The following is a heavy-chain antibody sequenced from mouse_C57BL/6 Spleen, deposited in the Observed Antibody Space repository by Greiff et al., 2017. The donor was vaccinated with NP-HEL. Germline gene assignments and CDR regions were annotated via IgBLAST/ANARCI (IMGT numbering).Heavy chain of an antibody. J-gene: IGHJ1*03. V-gene: IGHV1-53*01. CDR2: INPSNGGT. CDR3: AREGIYYYGSRDFDV. CDR1: GYTFTSYW. D-gene: IGHD1-1*01. Sequence: QVQLQQPGTELVKPGASVKLSCKASGYTFTSYWMHWVKQRPGQGLEWIGNINPSNGGTNYNEKFKSKATLTVDKSSSTAYMQLSSLTSEDSAVYYCAREGIYYYGSRDFDVWGTGTTVTVSS.